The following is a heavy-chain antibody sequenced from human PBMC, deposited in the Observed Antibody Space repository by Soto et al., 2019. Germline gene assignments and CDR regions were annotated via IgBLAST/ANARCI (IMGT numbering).Heavy chain of an antibody. CDR2: LSGNGRGL. J-gene: IGHJ4*02. CDR1: GFTFSNYA. V-gene: IGHV3-23*01. D-gene: IGHD1-7*01. Sequence: GGSLRLSCAASGFTFSNYAMNWVRQAPGKGLEWVSGLSGNGRGLYYADAVKGRFTISRDNSKNTLYLQMNSLRAEDTAIYYCAKDLEAGLELPGYWGQGTLVTVSS. CDR3: AKDLEAGLELPGY.